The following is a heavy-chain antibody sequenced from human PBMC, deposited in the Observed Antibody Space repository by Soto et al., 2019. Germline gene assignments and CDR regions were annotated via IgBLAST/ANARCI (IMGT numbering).Heavy chain of an antibody. CDR3: ARAGGRLWFGEFYYGMDV. V-gene: IGHV4-59*01. Sequence: PSETLSLTCTVSGGSISSYYWSWIRQPPGRGLEWIGYIYYSGSTNYNPSLKSRVTISVDTSKNQFSLKLSSVTAADTAVYYCARAGGRLWFGEFYYGMDVWGQGTTVTVSS. CDR1: GGSISSYY. J-gene: IGHJ6*02. CDR2: IYYSGST. D-gene: IGHD3-10*01.